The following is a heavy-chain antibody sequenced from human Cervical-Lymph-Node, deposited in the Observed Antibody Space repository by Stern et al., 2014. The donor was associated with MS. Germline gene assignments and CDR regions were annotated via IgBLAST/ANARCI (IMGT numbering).Heavy chain of an antibody. CDR1: GGSSSSYY. V-gene: IGHV4-59*01. D-gene: IGHD3-10*01. CDR2: IYYSGST. J-gene: IGHJ6*02. CDR3: ARVLTMVRMDV. Sequence: QLQPQESGPGLVKPSETLSLTSTVSGGSSSSYYRSRIPQPPGKGLDWIGYIYYSGSTNYNPSLKSRVTISVDTSKNQFSLKLSSVTAADTAVYYCARVLTMVRMDVWGQGTTVTVSS.